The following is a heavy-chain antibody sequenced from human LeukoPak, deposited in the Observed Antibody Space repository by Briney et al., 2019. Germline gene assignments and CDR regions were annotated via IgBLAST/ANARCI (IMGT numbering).Heavy chain of an antibody. Sequence: PGGTLRLSCAASGFIFSSYGMSWVRQAPGKGLEWVSAISGSGGSTYYADSVKGRFTISRDNSKNTLYLQMNSLRAEDTAVYYCAKDFYDILTGYYSPNTFDYWGQGTLVTVSS. CDR1: GFIFSSYG. CDR2: ISGSGGST. CDR3: AKDFYDILTGYYSPNTFDY. V-gene: IGHV3-23*01. J-gene: IGHJ4*02. D-gene: IGHD3-9*01.